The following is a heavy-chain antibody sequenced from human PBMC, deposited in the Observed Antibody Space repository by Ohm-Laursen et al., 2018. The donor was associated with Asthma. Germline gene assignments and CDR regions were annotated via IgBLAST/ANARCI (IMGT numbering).Heavy chain of an antibody. V-gene: IGHV3-21*01. CDR1: GFTFSNYA. D-gene: IGHD6-6*01. J-gene: IGHJ4*02. CDR2: IIFQSAYI. Sequence: SLRLSCAATGFTFSNYAMNWVRQAPGKGLEWVSPIIFQSAYIYYADSVKGRFTISRDNAKNSLDLQMNSLRAEDTAVYYCARDGAESSIAARNFDYWGQGTLVTVSS. CDR3: ARDGAESSIAARNFDY.